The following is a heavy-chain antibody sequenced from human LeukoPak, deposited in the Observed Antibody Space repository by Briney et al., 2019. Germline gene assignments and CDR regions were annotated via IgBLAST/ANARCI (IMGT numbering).Heavy chain of an antibody. CDR3: ARVGYDSSGLDY. J-gene: IGHJ4*02. Sequence: GGSLRLSCVASGFTFSNYWMTWVRQAPGKGLEWVANIKLDGSEAYYVDSVKGRFTISRDNTQNSLYLQMNSLRAEDTAVYYCARVGYDSSGLDYWGQGTLVTVSS. CDR2: IKLDGSEA. CDR1: GFTFSNYW. V-gene: IGHV3-7*01. D-gene: IGHD3-22*01.